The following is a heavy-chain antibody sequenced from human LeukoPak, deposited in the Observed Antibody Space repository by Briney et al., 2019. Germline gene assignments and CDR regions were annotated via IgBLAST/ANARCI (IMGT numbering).Heavy chain of an antibody. CDR3: ARDRPAGYDYYDSSGYNPIYAFDI. CDR2: IRSTANGYAT. Sequence: GGSLRLSCAASGFTFSGSALHWVRQASGKGLEWVGRIRSTANGYATAYAASVKGRFTISRDDSKNTAYLQMDSLKTEDTAVYYCARDRPAGYDYYDSSGYNPIYAFDIWGQGTMVTVSS. CDR1: GFTFSGSA. D-gene: IGHD3-22*01. J-gene: IGHJ3*02. V-gene: IGHV3-73*01.